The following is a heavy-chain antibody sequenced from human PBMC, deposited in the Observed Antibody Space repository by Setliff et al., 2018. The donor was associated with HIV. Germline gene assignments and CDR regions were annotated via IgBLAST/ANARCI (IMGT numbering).Heavy chain of an antibody. V-gene: IGHV4-31*03. CDR2: INNSGRI. Sequence: PSETLSLTCTVSGDSINSGNYYWSWIRQHPGKGLEWIGYINNSGRIYYNPSLKSRVTISVDTSKNQFSLKLSSVTAADTAVYYCAREWLQHTGDDAFDVWGQGTMVTVSS. CDR1: GDSINSGNYY. J-gene: IGHJ3*01. CDR3: AREWLQHTGDDAFDV. D-gene: IGHD5-12*01.